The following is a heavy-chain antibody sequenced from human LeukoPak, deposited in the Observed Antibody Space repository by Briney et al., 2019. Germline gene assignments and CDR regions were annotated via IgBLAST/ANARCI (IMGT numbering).Heavy chain of an antibody. V-gene: IGHV3-23*01. D-gene: IGHD5-18*01. CDR2: ISGSGGCT. CDR1: GFTFSSYA. CDR3: AKPTGYSYGYPFDY. J-gene: IGHJ4*02. Sequence: GGSLRLSCAASGFTFSSYAMSWVRQAPGKGLEWVSAISGSGGCTYYADSVKGRFTISRDNSKNTLYLQMNSLRAEDTAVYYCAKPTGYSYGYPFDYWGQGSLVTVSS.